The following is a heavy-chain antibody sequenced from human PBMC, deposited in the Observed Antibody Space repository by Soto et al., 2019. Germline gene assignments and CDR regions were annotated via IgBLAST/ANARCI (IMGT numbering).Heavy chain of an antibody. V-gene: IGHV3-21*01. Sequence: PGGSLRLSCAASGLTFSSYSMNWVRQAPGKGLEWVSSISSSSSYIYYADSVKGRFTISRDNAKNSLYLQMNSLRAEDTAVYYCARSFGIAAAGVDYWGQGTLVTVSS. CDR3: ARSFGIAAAGVDY. D-gene: IGHD6-13*01. J-gene: IGHJ4*02. CDR2: ISSSSSYI. CDR1: GLTFSSYS.